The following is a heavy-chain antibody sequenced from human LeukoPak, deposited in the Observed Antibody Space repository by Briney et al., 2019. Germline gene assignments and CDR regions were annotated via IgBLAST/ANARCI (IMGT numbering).Heavy chain of an antibody. V-gene: IGHV1-46*01. D-gene: IGHD3-22*01. J-gene: IGHJ4*02. CDR1: GYTFTSYY. CDR3: ASFIDSSGYYYESLRTFDY. CDR2: INPSGGST. Sequence: GASVKVSCKASGYTFTSYYMHWVRQAPGQGLEWMGIINPSGGSTSYAQKFQGRVTMTRDMSTSTVYMELSSLRSEDTAVYYCASFIDSSGYYYESLRTFDYWGQGTLVTVSS.